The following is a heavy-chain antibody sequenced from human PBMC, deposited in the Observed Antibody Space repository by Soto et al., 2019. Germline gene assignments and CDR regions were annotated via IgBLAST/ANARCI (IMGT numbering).Heavy chain of an antibody. CDR3: ARSGTYEPLYS. V-gene: IGHV3-48*03. D-gene: IGHD1-26*01. CDR2: ISGSGRTI. Sequence: EVQLVESGGGLVQPGGSLRLSCAASGFTLSSYEMNWVRQAPGKGLEWVSYISGSGRTIYYADSVKGRFTISRDNAKNQLYLQMTSLRAEAPAFYYCARSGTYEPLYSWGQGTLVTVSS. J-gene: IGHJ4*02. CDR1: GFTLSSYE.